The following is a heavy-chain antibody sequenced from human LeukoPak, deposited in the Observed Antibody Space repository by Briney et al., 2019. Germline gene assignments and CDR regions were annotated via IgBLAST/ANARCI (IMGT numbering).Heavy chain of an antibody. CDR1: GYTFTGYY. Sequence: GASVKVSCKASGYTFTGYYMHWVRQATGQGLEWMGWMNPNSGNTGYAQKFQGRVTMTKNTSISTAYMELSSLRSEDTALYYCARAPTWSSTSYNYYYMDVRGKGTTVTISS. CDR2: MNPNSGNT. J-gene: IGHJ6*03. CDR3: ARAPTWSSTSYNYYYMDV. V-gene: IGHV1-8*02. D-gene: IGHD3-3*01.